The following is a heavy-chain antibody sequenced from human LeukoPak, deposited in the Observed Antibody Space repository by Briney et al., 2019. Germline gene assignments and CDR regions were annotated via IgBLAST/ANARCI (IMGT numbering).Heavy chain of an antibody. J-gene: IGHJ6*04. CDR1: GFTFSSYS. Sequence: GGSLRLSCAASGFTFSSYSMNWVRQAPGKGLEWVSSISSSSSYIYYADSVKGRFTISRDNAKNSLYLQMNSLRAEDTAVYYCARDRAIVVVPAAMYYYYGMDVWGKGTTVTVSS. CDR2: ISSSSSYI. D-gene: IGHD2-2*01. CDR3: ARDRAIVVVPAAMYYYYGMDV. V-gene: IGHV3-21*01.